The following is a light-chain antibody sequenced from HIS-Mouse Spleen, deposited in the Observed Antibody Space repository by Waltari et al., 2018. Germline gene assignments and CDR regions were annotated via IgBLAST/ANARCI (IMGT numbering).Light chain of an antibody. CDR2: DVS. Sequence: QSALTQPASVSGSPGQSITISCTGTSSDVGGYNYLSWYQQHPGKAPQLMVYDVSSQPSGVSNRFSGSKTGNTASLTISGLQAEDEADYYCSSYTSSSTGVFGGGTKLTVL. CDR1: SSDVGGYNY. CDR3: SSYTSSSTGV. V-gene: IGLV2-14*03. J-gene: IGLJ3*02.